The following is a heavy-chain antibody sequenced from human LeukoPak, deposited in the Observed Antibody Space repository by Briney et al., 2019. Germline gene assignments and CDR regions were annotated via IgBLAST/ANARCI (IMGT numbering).Heavy chain of an antibody. CDR2: INAGNGNT. J-gene: IGHJ4*02. D-gene: IGHD2-2*03. CDR3: AREAGYCSSTSCYGLGSFDY. CDR1: GYTFTSYA. V-gene: IGHV1-3*01. Sequence: ASMKVSGKASGYTFTSYAMHWVRQAPGQRLEWMGWINAGNGNTKYSQKFQGRVTITRDTSASTAYMELSSLRSEDTAVYYCAREAGYCSSTSCYGLGSFDYWGQGTLVTVSS.